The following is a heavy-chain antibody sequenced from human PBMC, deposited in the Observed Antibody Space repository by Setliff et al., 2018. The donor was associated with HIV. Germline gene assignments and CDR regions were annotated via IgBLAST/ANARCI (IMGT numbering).Heavy chain of an antibody. V-gene: IGHV4-4*02. CDR1: GASVRSPTW. CDR2: VFHSGST. Sequence: PSETLSLTCAVSGASVRSPTWWSWVRQAPGKGLEWVGEVFHSGSTNYNPSLKSRLTISADKSKDQLSLKLTSVTAADTALYYCARGGGYYKLDYWGRGTLVTVSS. CDR3: ARGGGYYKLDY. J-gene: IGHJ4*02. D-gene: IGHD3-10*01.